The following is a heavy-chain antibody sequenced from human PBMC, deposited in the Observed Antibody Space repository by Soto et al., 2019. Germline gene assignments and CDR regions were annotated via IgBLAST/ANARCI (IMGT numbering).Heavy chain of an antibody. Sequence: GGSLRLSCEASEFTFSSYWMSWVRQAPGKGLEWVANIKQDGSEKYYVDSVKGRITISRDNGKNSLYLQMNSLRAEDTAVYYCARALVLWYAYDIWGQGTTVTVSS. V-gene: IGHV3-7*01. D-gene: IGHD2-21*01. J-gene: IGHJ3*02. CDR1: EFTFSSYW. CDR3: ARALVLWYAYDI. CDR2: IKQDGSEK.